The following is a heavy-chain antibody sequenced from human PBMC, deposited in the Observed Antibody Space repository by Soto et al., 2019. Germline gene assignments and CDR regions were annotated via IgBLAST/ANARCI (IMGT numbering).Heavy chain of an antibody. V-gene: IGHV4-34*01. D-gene: IGHD2-2*01. Sequence: SETLSLTCAVYGGSFSGYYWSWIRQPPGKGLEWIGEINHSGSTNYNPSLKSRVTISVDTSKNQFSLKLSSVTAADTAVYYCARGFRSGYCSSTSCYGRAFDIWGQGTMVTVSS. CDR3: ARGFRSGYCSSTSCYGRAFDI. CDR2: INHSGST. J-gene: IGHJ3*02. CDR1: GGSFSGYY.